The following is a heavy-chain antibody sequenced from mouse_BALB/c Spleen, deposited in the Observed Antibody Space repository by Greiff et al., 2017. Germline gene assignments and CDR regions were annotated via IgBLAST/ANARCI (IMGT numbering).Heavy chain of an antibody. CDR2: ISSGGGST. Sequence: EVKLVESGGGLVKPGGSLKLSCAASGFAFSSYDMSWVRQTPEKRLEWVAYISSGGGSTYYPDTVKGRFTISRDNAKNTLYLQMSSLKSEDTAMYYCARHFYFDVWGAGTTVTVSS. CDR1: GFAFSSYD. CDR3: ARHFYFDV. V-gene: IGHV5-12-1*01. J-gene: IGHJ1*01.